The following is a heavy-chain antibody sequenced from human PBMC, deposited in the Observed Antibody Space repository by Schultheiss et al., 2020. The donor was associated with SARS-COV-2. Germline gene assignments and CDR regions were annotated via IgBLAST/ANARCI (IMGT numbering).Heavy chain of an antibody. CDR2: ISSSGSTI. D-gene: IGHD3-3*01. Sequence: GESLKISCAASGFTFSDYYMSWIRQAPGKGLEWVSYISSSGSTIYYADSVKGRFTISRDNAKNSLYLQMNSLKTEDTAVYYCTTDDSGYDFWSGYPRGMDVWGQGTTVTVSS. V-gene: IGHV3-11*01. CDR1: GFTFSDYY. CDR3: TTDDSGYDFWSGYPRGMDV. J-gene: IGHJ6*02.